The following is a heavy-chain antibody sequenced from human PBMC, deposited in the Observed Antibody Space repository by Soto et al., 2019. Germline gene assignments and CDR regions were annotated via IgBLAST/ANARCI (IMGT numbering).Heavy chain of an antibody. CDR2: ISHNSDSF. CDR3: AREDLCTTGTCLLLRRKTNYFDY. CDR1: GFSFGDYY. J-gene: IGHJ4*02. V-gene: IGHV3-11*01. D-gene: IGHD2-8*01. Sequence: VQLVESGGGLVKPGESLRVSCTASGFSFGDYYMSWIRQAPGKGLEWISYISHNSDSFYYADSVKGRFTVSRDNAKKSLFLQMDKLRAEDTAVYYCAREDLCTTGTCLLLRRKTNYFDYWGPGTQVTVSS.